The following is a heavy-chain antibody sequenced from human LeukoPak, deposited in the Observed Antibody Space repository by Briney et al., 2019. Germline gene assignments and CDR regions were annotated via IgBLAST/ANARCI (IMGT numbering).Heavy chain of an antibody. D-gene: IGHD3-10*01. V-gene: IGHV1-18*04. CDR3: ARTPMVRGVSLLHNWFDP. CDR2: ISAYNGNT. Sequence: ASVKVSCKASGYTFTSYGISWVRQVPGQGLEWMGWISAYNGNTNYAQKLQGRVTMATDTSTSTAYMELRSLRSDDTAVYYCARTPMVRGVSLLHNWFDPWGQGTLVTVSS. CDR1: GYTFTSYG. J-gene: IGHJ5*02.